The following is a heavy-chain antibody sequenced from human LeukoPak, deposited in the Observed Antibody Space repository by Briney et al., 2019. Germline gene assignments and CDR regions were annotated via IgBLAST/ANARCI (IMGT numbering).Heavy chain of an antibody. CDR3: ARRSVGPSDPFDS. D-gene: IGHD2-15*01. V-gene: IGHV3-30*02. CDR1: GFTFSYHG. J-gene: IGHJ5*01. CDR2: VRYDATNK. Sequence: GGSLRLSCAASGFTFSYHGMHWVRQAPGKGLEWVAFVRYDATNKDYADSVKGRFTISRDNSKNTLFLQLNSLRPEDTAVYYCARRSVGPSDPFDSWGQGNLVTVSS.